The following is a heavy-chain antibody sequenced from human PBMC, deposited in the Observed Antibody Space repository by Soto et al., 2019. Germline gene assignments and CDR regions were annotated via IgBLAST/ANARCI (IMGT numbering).Heavy chain of an antibody. V-gene: IGHV5-10-1*01. J-gene: IGHJ4*02. D-gene: IGHD2-8*01. CDR1: GYSFTSYW. CDR3: ARLSQCTNGVCLQPFDY. Sequence: ESLKISCKGSGYSFTSYWISWVRQMPGKGLEWMGRIDPSDSYTNYSPSFQGHVTISADKSISTAYLQWSSLKASDTAMYYCARLSQCTNGVCLQPFDYWGQGTLVTVSS. CDR2: IDPSDSYT.